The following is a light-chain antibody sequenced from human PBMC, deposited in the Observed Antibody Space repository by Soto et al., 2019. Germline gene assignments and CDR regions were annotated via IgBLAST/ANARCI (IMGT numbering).Light chain of an antibody. V-gene: IGKV1-33*01. CDR3: QQFYDGPYT. CDR2: EAS. CDR1: HDIRND. J-gene: IGKJ2*01. Sequence: DIQMTQSPSSLSASVGDRVTITCQASHDIRNDLKCYQQKKGQATKLLIPEASIVETGGPSGFSGSGSGTLFTLTVASLQPDDVATYYCQQFYDGPYTFGQGTKVDI.